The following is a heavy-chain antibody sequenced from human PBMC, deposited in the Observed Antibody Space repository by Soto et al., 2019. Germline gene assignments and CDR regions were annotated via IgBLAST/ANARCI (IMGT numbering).Heavy chain of an antibody. V-gene: IGHV3-30-3*01. D-gene: IGHD1-26*01. Sequence: QVQLVESGGGVVQPGRSLRLSCAASGFTFSSYAMHWVRQAPGKGLEWVAVISYDGSNKYYADSVKGRFTISRDNSKNPLYLQMNSLRAEDTAVYYCARAIVGATKNAFDIWGQGTMVTVSS. J-gene: IGHJ3*02. CDR2: ISYDGSNK. CDR3: ARAIVGATKNAFDI. CDR1: GFTFSSYA.